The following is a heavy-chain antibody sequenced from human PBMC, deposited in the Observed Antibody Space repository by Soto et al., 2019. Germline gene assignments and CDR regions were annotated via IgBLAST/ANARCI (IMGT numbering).Heavy chain of an antibody. J-gene: IGHJ5*01. Sequence: GGSLRISCAASEITFSAFWMTWVRQVPGKELKWLANIKEYVTTKYYIDSGKVRFTIYKDIGQESLYLQMNSLIAEDKVVYYCARRDGYNAFNSWGNGALVTV. CDR3: ARRDGYNAFNS. D-gene: IGHD5-12*01. V-gene: IGHV3-7*01. CDR2: IKEYVTTK. CDR1: EITFSAFW.